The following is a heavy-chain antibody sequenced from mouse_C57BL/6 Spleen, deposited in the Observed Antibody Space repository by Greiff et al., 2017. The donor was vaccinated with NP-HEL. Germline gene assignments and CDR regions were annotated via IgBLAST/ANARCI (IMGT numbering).Heavy chain of an antibody. J-gene: IGHJ4*01. CDR2: TFYSGIT. V-gene: IGHV3-3*01. CDR1: GFSINSDCY. Sequence: EVKVEESGPSLVRPSQTLSLTCTVTGFSINSDCYWIWIRQFPGNKLEYIGYTFYSGITYYNPSLESRTYITRDTSKNQFSLKLSSVTTEDTATYDCARGLRYYYAMDYWGQGTSVTVSS. CDR3: ARGLRYYYAMDY.